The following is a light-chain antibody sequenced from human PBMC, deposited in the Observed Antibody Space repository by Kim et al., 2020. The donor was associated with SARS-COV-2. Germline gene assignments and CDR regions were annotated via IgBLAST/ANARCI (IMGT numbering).Light chain of an antibody. CDR3: QQYNSWTWT. Sequence: ASVGDRVTIACRASQSISSWLSWYQQKPGKAPKLLIYDASSLESGVPSRFSGSGSGTEFTLTISSLQPDDFATYYCQQYNSWTWTFGQGTKVDIK. J-gene: IGKJ1*01. CDR1: QSISSW. V-gene: IGKV1-5*01. CDR2: DAS.